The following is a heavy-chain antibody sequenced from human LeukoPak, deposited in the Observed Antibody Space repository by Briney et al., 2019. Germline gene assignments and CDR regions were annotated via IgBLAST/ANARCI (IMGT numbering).Heavy chain of an antibody. D-gene: IGHD3-22*01. CDR2: IYYSGST. CDR3: ARGPYSYDSSGAFDI. CDR1: GGSISSYY. J-gene: IGHJ3*02. V-gene: IGHV4-59*08. Sequence: SETLSLTCTVSGGSISSYYWSWIRQSPGKGLDWIGYIYYSGSTKYNPSLKSRVTISVDTSKNQFSLKLSSVTAADTAVYFCARGPYSYDSSGAFDIWGQGTMVTVSS.